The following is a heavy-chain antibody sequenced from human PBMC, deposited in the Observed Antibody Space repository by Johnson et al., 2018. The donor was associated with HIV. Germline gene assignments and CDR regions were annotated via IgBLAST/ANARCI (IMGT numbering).Heavy chain of an antibody. D-gene: IGHD6-19*01. CDR2: ISSDGSNN. V-gene: IGHV3-30*04. Sequence: QVQLVESGGGAVQPGRSLRLSCAASGFTFSSYPMHWVRQAPGKGLEWVAVISSDGSNNYYADSVKGRFTISRDNSKNTLYLQMNSLRAEDTAVYYCARDRKQWLVVGGGINDIWGQGTMVTVSS. CDR1: GFTFSSYP. J-gene: IGHJ3*02. CDR3: ARDRKQWLVVGGGINDI.